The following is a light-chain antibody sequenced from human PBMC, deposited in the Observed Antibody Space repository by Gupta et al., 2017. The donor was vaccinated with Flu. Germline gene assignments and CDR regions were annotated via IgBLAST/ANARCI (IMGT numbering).Light chain of an antibody. CDR1: SSDVGGYNY. CDR2: EVS. Sequence: TSSDVGGYNYVSWYQQHPGKAPKLMIYEVSNRPSGVSSRFSGSKSGNTASLTISGLQAEDEADYYCSSYTSSSTSVFGTGTKVTVL. J-gene: IGLJ1*01. V-gene: IGLV2-14*01. CDR3: SSYTSSSTSV.